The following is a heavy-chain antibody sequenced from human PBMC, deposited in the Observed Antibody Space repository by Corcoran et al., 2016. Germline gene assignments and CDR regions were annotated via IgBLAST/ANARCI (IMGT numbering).Heavy chain of an antibody. J-gene: IGHJ4*02. CDR3: ARGGYDYVWGSYRLLGTFDY. D-gene: IGHD3-16*02. CDR1: GYTFTSYY. CDR2: INPSGGST. Sequence: QVQLVQSGAEVKKPGASVKVSCKASGYTFTSYYMHWVRQAPGQGLEWMGIINPSGGSTSYAQKFQGRVTMTRDTSTSTVYMELSRLRSEDTAVYYCARGGYDYVWGSYRLLGTFDYWGQGTLVTVSS. V-gene: IGHV1-46*01.